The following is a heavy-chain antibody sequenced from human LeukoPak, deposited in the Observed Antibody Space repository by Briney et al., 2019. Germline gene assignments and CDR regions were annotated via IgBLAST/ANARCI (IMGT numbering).Heavy chain of an antibody. D-gene: IGHD5-18*01. V-gene: IGHV4-31*03. CDR1: GGSISSGGYY. Sequence: PSETLSLTCTVSGGSISSGGYYWSWIRQHPGKGLEWIGYIYYSGSTYYNPSLKSRVIISVDTSKDQFPLKLISVTAADTAVYYCARDKRGYGADYWGQGTLVTVSS. CDR2: IYYSGST. J-gene: IGHJ4*02. CDR3: ARDKRGYGADY.